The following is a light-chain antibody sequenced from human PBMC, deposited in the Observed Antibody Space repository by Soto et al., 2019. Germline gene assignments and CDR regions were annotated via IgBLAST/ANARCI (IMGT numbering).Light chain of an antibody. Sequence: QSVLTQPPSASGTPGQRATISCSGSSSNIGSNFVYWYQQLPGTAPKLLIHSHNQRPSGVPDRFSGSKSGTSASLAISGLRSEDEADYYCAAWDDSLGGVVFGGGTMLTVL. J-gene: IGLJ3*02. CDR1: SSNIGSNF. V-gene: IGLV1-47*02. CDR2: SHN. CDR3: AAWDDSLGGVV.